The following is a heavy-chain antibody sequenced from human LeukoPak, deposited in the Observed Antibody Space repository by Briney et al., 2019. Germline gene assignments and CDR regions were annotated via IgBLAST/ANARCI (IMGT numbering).Heavy chain of an antibody. Sequence: SETLSLTCTSSGGSISSFYWSWIRQPPGKGLDWIGYIYYSWSTNYNPSLKSRVTISVDTSKNQFSLKLSSVTAADTAVYYCARHGTSGTNLNWFDPWGQGTLVTVSS. J-gene: IGHJ5*02. V-gene: IGHV4-59*01. CDR1: GGSISSFY. CDR2: IYYSWST. CDR3: ARHGTSGTNLNWFDP. D-gene: IGHD1-1*01.